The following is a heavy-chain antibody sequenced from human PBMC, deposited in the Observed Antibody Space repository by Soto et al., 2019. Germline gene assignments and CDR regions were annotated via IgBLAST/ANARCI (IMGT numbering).Heavy chain of an antibody. CDR2: IWYDGSNK. D-gene: IGHD5-18*01. V-gene: IGHV3-33*01. Sequence: QVQLVESGGGVVQPGRSLRLSCAASGFTFSSYRMHWVRQAPGKGLEWVAVIWYDGSNKYYADSVKGRFTISRDNSKNTLYLQMNSLRAEDTAVYYCARAKEYSYGFGRLGIDYWGQGTLVTVSS. CDR3: ARAKEYSYGFGRLGIDY. J-gene: IGHJ4*02. CDR1: GFTFSSYR.